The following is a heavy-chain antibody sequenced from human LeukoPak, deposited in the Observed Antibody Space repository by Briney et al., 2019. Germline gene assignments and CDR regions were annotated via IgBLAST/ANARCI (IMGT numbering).Heavy chain of an antibody. CDR3: ARKGGSSSWYDY. D-gene: IGHD6-13*01. V-gene: IGHV3-74*01. CDR2: INSDGSST. CDR1: GFTFSSYW. Sequence: QPGGSLRLSCAASGFTFSSYWMHWVRQAPGKGLVWVSRINSDGSSTSHADSVKGRFTISRDNAKNTLYLQMNSLRAEDTAVYYCARKGGSSSWYDYWGQGTLVTVSS. J-gene: IGHJ4*02.